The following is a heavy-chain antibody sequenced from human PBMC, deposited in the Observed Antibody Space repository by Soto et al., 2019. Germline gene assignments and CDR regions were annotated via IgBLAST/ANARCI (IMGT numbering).Heavy chain of an antibody. D-gene: IGHD6-6*01. CDR3: ASSPPNDAFDL. J-gene: IGHJ3*01. CDR2: IYYSGST. V-gene: IGHV4-30-4*01. CDR1: GASISSGDHY. Sequence: QGQLQESGPGVVRPSQTLSLTCTVSGASISSGDHYWTWIRQPPGKGLEWIGYIYYSGSTFYNLSLNSRVTMSIDRSKSQFSLNLRSVTAADTAVYYCASSPPNDAFDLWGQGTMVIVSS.